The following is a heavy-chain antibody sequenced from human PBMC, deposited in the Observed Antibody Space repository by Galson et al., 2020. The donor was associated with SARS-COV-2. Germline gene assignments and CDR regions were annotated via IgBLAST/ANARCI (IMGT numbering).Heavy chain of an antibody. J-gene: IGHJ4*02. D-gene: IGHD2-15*01. V-gene: IGHV3-30*18. Sequence: GGSLRLSCAASGFTSSSYGMHWVRQAPGKGLEWVAVISYDGSNKYYADSVKGRFTISRDNSKNTLYLQMNSLRAEDTAVYYCAKDEAVAATRLNFDYWGQGTLVTVSS. CDR2: ISYDGSNK. CDR3: AKDEAVAATRLNFDY. CDR1: GFTSSSYG.